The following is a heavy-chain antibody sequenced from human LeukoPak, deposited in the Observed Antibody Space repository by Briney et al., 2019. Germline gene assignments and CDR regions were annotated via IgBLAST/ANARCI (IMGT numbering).Heavy chain of an antibody. CDR2: IYYSGST. J-gene: IGHJ4*02. CDR3: VRGPTRYYFDY. D-gene: IGHD4-11*01. Sequence: PSETLSLTCTVSGASITNYYWSWIRQPPGKGLEWIGYIYYSGSTNYNPSLKSRVTISVDTSKNQFSLKLSSVTAADTAVYYCVRGPTRYYFDYWGQGTLVTVSS. CDR1: GASITNYY. V-gene: IGHV4-59*01.